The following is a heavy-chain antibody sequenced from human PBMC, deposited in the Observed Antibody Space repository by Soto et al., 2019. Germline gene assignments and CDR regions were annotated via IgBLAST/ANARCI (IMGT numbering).Heavy chain of an antibody. D-gene: IGHD3-3*02. J-gene: IGHJ4*02. Sequence: PSETLSLTCAVSVDSINSSHWWNCVRQPPGKGLEWLGQISHSGSTNYNPSLTSRVTISVDKSKNHFSLKVTSVTAADTAVYYCAVRHFRSAPRTDTRLDYWGQAILVTVSS. CDR2: ISHSGST. CDR1: VDSINSSHW. CDR3: AVRHFRSAPRTDTRLDY. V-gene: IGHV4-4*02.